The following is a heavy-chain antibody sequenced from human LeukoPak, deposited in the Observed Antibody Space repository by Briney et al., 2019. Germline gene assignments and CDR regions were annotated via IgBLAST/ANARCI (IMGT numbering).Heavy chain of an antibody. V-gene: IGHV4-38-2*02. CDR3: ARRRRDGYNTGLR. D-gene: IGHD5-24*01. CDR1: GYSISSGYY. J-gene: IGHJ4*02. CDR2: IYHSGST. Sequence: SETLSLTRTVSGYSISSGYYWGWIRQPPGKGLEWIGSIYHSGSTYYNPSLKSRVTISVDTSKNQFSLKLSSVTAADTAVYYCARRRRDGYNTGLRWGQGTLVTVSS.